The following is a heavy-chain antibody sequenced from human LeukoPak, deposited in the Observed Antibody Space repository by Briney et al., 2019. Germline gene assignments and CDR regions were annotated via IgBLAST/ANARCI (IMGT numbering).Heavy chain of an antibody. J-gene: IGHJ6*03. CDR1: GDSISSSSYF. V-gene: IGHV4-61*05. CDR2: IYYSGST. Sequence: SETLSLTCNVSGDSISSSSYFWGWIRQPPGKGLEWIGYIYYSGSTNYNPSLKSRVTISVDTSKNQFSLKLSSVTAADTAVYYCARTTEAHSWRTRYYDYYMDVWGKGTTVTVSS. D-gene: IGHD6-13*01. CDR3: ARTTEAHSWRTRYYDYYMDV.